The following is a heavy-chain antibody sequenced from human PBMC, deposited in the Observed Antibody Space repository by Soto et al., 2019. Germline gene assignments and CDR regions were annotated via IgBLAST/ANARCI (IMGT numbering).Heavy chain of an antibody. J-gene: IGHJ4*02. D-gene: IGHD4-17*01. CDR3: ARRDYVLDY. V-gene: IGHV4-34*01. Sequence: PSDSLSLTWALEGRSLCGYYWSWIRQPPGKGLEWIGEINHSGSTNYNPSLKSRVTISVDTSKNQFSLKLSSVTAADTAVYYCARRDYVLDYWRQRTLFTVCS. CDR2: INHSGST. CDR1: GRSLCGYY.